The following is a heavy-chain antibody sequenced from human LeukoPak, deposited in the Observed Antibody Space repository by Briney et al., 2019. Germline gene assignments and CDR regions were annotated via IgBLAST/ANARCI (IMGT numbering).Heavy chain of an antibody. CDR1: GCCFTSYW. CDR2: IYPGDSDT. V-gene: IGHV5-51*01. CDR3: GRGQRGWNDVRNWFDP. Sequence: GESLKISCKGAGCCFTSYWGGWGRQMPGRGVQGMGFIYPGDSDTRYSPSFQGQVIISADKSINNAYLLRSSMQASDTAMDYCGRGQRGWNDVRNWFDPWGQGTLVTVSS. J-gene: IGHJ5*02. D-gene: IGHD1-1*01.